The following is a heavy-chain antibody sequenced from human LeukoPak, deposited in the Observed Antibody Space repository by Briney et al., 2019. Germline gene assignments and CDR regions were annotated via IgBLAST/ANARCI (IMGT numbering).Heavy chain of an antibody. V-gene: IGHV4-34*01. Sequence: SETLSLTCAVYGGSFSAYYWSWVRQPPGKGLEWIGEINHSGTTNYNPPLKSRVTVSLDTPKNQFSLKLSSVTAADTAVYYCASPRVYYEGRGWTYGMDVWGQGTTVTVSS. D-gene: IGHD3-16*01. CDR2: INHSGTT. CDR1: GGSFSAYY. CDR3: ASPRVYYEGRGWTYGMDV. J-gene: IGHJ6*02.